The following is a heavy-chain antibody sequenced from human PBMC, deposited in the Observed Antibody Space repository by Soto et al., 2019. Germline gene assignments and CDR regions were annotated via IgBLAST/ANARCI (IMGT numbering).Heavy chain of an antibody. V-gene: IGHV3-21*01. CDR3: ARDAPRGGGGTVVGMDV. J-gene: IGHJ6*02. D-gene: IGHD2-2*01. CDR2: FNSGTGYI. Sequence: PGGSLRLSCAASGFTFSSYIMNWVRQAPGKGLEWVSSFNSGTGYIYYVDSVKGRFTISSDNAKNSLYVQLNSLRAEDTAVYYCARDAPRGGGGTVVGMDVWGQGTTVTVSS. CDR1: GFTFSSYI.